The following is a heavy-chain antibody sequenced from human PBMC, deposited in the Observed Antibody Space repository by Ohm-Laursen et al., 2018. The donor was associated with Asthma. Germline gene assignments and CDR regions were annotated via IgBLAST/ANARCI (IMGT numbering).Heavy chain of an antibody. CDR1: GYSLSSNA. Sequence: SVKVSCKASGYSLSSNAISWVRQAPGQRPEWMGWIYIRNTNYAPKFRDRITLSTDTSTNTAYMDLRSLRSDDTAVYYCVRDVVGRFDFWGQGSLVIVSS. CDR2: IYIRNT. CDR3: VRDVVGRFDF. J-gene: IGHJ4*02. D-gene: IGHD2-21*01. V-gene: IGHV1-18*04.